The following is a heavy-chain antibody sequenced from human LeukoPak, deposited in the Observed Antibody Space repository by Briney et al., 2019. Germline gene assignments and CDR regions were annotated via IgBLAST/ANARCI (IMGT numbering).Heavy chain of an antibody. CDR2: IIPIFGTA. D-gene: IGHD4-17*01. CDR3: ARLTYGDYQSYYYMDV. CDR1: GGTFSSYA. V-gene: IGHV1-69*06. J-gene: IGHJ6*03. Sequence: SVKVSCKASGGTFSSYAISWVRQAPGQGLEWMGGIIPIFGTANYAQKFQGRVTITADKSTSTAYMELSSLRSEDTAVYYCARLTYGDYQSYYYMDVWGKGTTVTISS.